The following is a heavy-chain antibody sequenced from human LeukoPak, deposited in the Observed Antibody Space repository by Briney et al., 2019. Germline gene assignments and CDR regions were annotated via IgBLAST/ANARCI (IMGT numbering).Heavy chain of an antibody. J-gene: IGHJ4*02. CDR3: ARDSPYCSGGSCYFDY. V-gene: IGHV4-39*07. CDR2: IYYSGST. D-gene: IGHD2-15*01. CDR1: GGSISTNNYY. Sequence: SETLSLTCTVSGGSISTNNYYWGWIRQPPGRGLEWIGSIYYSGSTYYNPSLKSRVTISVDTSKNQFSLKLNSVTAADTAVYYCARDSPYCSGGSCYFDYWGQGTRVTVSS.